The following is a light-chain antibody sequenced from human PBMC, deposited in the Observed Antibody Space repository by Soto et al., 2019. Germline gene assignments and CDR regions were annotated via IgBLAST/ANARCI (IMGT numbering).Light chain of an antibody. CDR1: KLGDKF. Sequence: SYELTQPPSVSVSPGQTASITCSGDKLGDKFVCWYQQKPGQSPVLVIYEDTQRPSGIPERVSGSNSGDTATLTIRGTQAMDEADYYCQAWDSRTVVFGGGTKLTVL. V-gene: IGLV3-1*01. CDR3: QAWDSRTVV. J-gene: IGLJ2*01. CDR2: EDT.